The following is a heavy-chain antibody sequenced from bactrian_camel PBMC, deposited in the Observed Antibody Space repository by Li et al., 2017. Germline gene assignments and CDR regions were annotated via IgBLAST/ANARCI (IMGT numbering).Heavy chain of an antibody. CDR1: GETYC. Sequence: HVQLVESGGGPVQSGGSLRLSCVASGETYCVGWFRQAPGKEREEIATIGPDGTRYADSVKGRFTLSEDVAAHTTYLQMNNLKSEDSAMYYCAAGQCSFEYADWGQGTQVTVS. J-gene: IGHJ4*01. CDR2: IGPDGT. V-gene: IGHV3S53*01. CDR3: AAGQCSFEYAD.